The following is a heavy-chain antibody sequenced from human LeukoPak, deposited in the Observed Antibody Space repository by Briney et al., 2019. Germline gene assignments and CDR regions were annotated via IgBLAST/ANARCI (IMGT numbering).Heavy chain of an antibody. CDR1: GGSISSSTYY. CDR2: IYYSGNT. Sequence: SETLSLTCTVSGGSISSSTYYWGWIRQPPGRGLEWIGSIYYSGNTYYNPSLKSRVTISADTSKNQFSLTLGSVSATDTAVYYCVSPRGFSYGYFDYWGQGTLVTVSS. V-gene: IGHV4-39*01. D-gene: IGHD5-18*01. CDR3: VSPRGFSYGYFDY. J-gene: IGHJ4*02.